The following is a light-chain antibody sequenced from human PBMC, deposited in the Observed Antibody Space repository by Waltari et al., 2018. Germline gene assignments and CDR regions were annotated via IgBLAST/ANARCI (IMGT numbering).Light chain of an antibody. CDR3: TSYAGSKNV. J-gene: IGLJ1*01. Sequence: QSALTQPPSASGSPGQSVTISCTGTSSDVGAYNYVSWYQQHPGKGPKPMIYEVTKRPPGVPDRFSGSKSGNTASLTVSGLQAEDEADYYCTSYAGSKNVFGTGTKVTVL. CDR1: SSDVGAYNY. V-gene: IGLV2-8*01. CDR2: EVT.